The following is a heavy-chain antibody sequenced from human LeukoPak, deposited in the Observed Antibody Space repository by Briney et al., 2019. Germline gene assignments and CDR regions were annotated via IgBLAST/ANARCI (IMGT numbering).Heavy chain of an antibody. J-gene: IGHJ4*02. CDR2: IYYSGST. V-gene: IGHV4-39*01. D-gene: IGHD6-19*01. CDR1: GGSISSSSYY. Sequence: SETLSLTCTVSGGSISSSSYYWGWIRQPPGKGLEWIGSIYYSGSTYYNPSLKSRVTISVDTSKNQFSLKLSSVTAADTAVYYCARRGSGWYPFVWGQGTLVTVSS. CDR3: ARRGSGWYPFV.